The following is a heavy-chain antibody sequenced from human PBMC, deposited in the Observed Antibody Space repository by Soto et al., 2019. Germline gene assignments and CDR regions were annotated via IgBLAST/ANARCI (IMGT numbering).Heavy chain of an antibody. CDR3: ARDTDGLHY. CDR1: GLIFSNYK. V-gene: IGHV3-74*01. CDR2: ISTDGSVT. J-gene: IGHJ4*02. Sequence: EVQLVESGGGLVQPGGSLRLSCAASGLIFSNYKMHWVRQAPGKGLVWVSRISTDGSVTDYADSVKCRFTVSRDNAKNTLYLQMNSLRAEDTAVYYCARDTDGLHYWGQGTLVTVSS.